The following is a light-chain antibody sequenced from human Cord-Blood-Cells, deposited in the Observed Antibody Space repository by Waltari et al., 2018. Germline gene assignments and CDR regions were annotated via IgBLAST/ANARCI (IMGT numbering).Light chain of an antibody. CDR2: KDR. Sequence: SYELTQPPSVSVSPGQTARITCSGDALPKQYAYWYQQKPGQAPVLVIYKDRERPSGIPERFSGSSSGTTVTLTSSGVQAEDEADYYCQSADSSGTYEVFGGGTKLTVL. J-gene: IGLJ2*01. CDR3: QSADSSGTYEV. CDR1: ALPKQY. V-gene: IGLV3-25*02.